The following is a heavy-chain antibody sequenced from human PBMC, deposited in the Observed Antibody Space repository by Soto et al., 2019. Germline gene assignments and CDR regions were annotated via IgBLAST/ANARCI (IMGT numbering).Heavy chain of an antibody. Sequence: QVQLQESGPGLVKPSQTLSLTCTVSGGSISSGGYYWSWIRQHPGKGLEWIGYIYYSGSTYYNPSLTSRVTISVDTSKNQFSLKLSSVTAADTAVYYCARSVPAAIRYGMDVWGQGTTVTVSS. CDR3: ARSVPAAIRYGMDV. J-gene: IGHJ6*02. CDR2: IYYSGST. D-gene: IGHD2-2*02. V-gene: IGHV4-31*03. CDR1: GGSISSGGYY.